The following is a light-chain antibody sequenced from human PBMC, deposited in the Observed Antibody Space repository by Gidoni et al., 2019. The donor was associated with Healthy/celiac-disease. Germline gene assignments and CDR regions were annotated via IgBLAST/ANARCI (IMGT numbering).Light chain of an antibody. CDR3: QHSYSTSPFA. CDR1: QSISSY. J-gene: IGKJ3*01. Sequence: DIKMTQTPSSLSASVGDRVTITCRASQSISSYLDWYQQKPGKAPTLLIYAASSCQSGVPSRFSGSGSGTDFTLTISSLQPADFATYYCQHSYSTSPFAFGPGTKVDIK. V-gene: IGKV1-39*01. CDR2: AAS.